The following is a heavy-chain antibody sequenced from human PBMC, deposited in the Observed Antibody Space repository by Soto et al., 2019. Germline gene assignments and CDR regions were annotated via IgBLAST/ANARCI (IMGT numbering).Heavy chain of an antibody. CDR3: TQDGGSRDWLTVN. CDR2: ITGGGDNT. D-gene: IGHD3-9*01. Sequence: PGVSLRLSFAASGFTFTSYAMSWIRQAPGKGLEWVSAITGGGDNTYYADSVKGRFTISRDNSKNTLYLQMNSLRAEDTAFYYCTQDGGSRDWLTVNWGQGTLVTVSS. J-gene: IGHJ4*02. V-gene: IGHV3-23*01. CDR1: GFTFTSYA.